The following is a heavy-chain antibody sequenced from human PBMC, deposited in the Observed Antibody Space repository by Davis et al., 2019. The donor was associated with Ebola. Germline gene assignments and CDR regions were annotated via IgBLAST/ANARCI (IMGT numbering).Heavy chain of an antibody. D-gene: IGHD6-19*01. Sequence: GESLKISCTASGFPFSTYAMSWVRQAPGKGLEWVSGISSSGDSTYYADSVKGRFTISRDNSKNTLYLQMNSLRAEDTAVYYCARDRGIAVTVNWGQGTLVTVSS. CDR1: GFPFSTYA. J-gene: IGHJ4*02. CDR2: ISSSGDST. CDR3: ARDRGIAVTVN. V-gene: IGHV3-23*01.